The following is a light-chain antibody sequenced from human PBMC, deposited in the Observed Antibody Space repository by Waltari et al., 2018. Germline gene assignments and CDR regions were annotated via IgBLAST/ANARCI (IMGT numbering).Light chain of an antibody. V-gene: IGKV1-13*02. J-gene: IGKJ5*01. CDR2: DAS. CDR3: QQFKTYPLA. Sequence: AIQLTQSPSSLSASVGDRVTITCRASQGVSSALAWYQQEPGKAPQLLIYDASSWDSGVPSRFSGSGSGTDFTLTISSLQPEDFATYYCQQFKTYPLAFGQGTRLEIK. CDR1: QGVSSA.